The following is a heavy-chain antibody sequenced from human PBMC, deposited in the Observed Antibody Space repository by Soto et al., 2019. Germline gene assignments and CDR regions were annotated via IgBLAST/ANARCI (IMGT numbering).Heavy chain of an antibody. J-gene: IGHJ6*01. V-gene: IGHV3-33*06. CDR1: VFAPSTYA. CDR2: IWYNGSDK. Sequence: RGSLGVSCATSVFAPSTYAMNWVRQAPGKGLEWVAVIWYNGSDKKYADSVKGRFTISRDNSEKTLYLQMNSLRAEDTAVYYCAKDYGDWTGLYYYGMDVWGQGTTVTVSS. CDR3: AKDYGDWTGLYYYGMDV. D-gene: IGHD4-17*01.